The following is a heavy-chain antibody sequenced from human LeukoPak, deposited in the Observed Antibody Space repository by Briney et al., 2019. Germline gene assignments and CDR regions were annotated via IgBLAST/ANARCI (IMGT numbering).Heavy chain of an antibody. CDR2: IYYSGST. CDR3: AKVAVAGHLDY. V-gene: IGHV4-39*07. CDR1: GGSISSSSYY. Sequence: SSETLSLTCTVSGGSISSSSYYWGWIRQPPGKGLEWIGSIYYSGSTYYNPSLKSRVTISVDTSKNQFSLKLSSVTAADTAVYYCAKVAVAGHLDYWGQGTLVTVSS. J-gene: IGHJ4*02. D-gene: IGHD6-19*01.